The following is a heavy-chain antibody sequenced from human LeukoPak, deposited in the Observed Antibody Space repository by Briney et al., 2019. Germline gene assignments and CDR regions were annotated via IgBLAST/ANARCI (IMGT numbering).Heavy chain of an antibody. J-gene: IGHJ4*02. CDR2: ISYDGRQK. CDR3: ARVFLERLTSGYFDN. Sequence: PGGSLRLSCAASGFTFSSHGMHWVRQAPGKGLEWVAVISYDGRQKYYGDSVKGRFTISRDNPKNTLYLQMNSLRDDDTAVYYCARVFLERLTSGYFDNWGQGTLVTVSP. CDR1: GFTFSSHG. D-gene: IGHD3-3*01. V-gene: IGHV3-30*03.